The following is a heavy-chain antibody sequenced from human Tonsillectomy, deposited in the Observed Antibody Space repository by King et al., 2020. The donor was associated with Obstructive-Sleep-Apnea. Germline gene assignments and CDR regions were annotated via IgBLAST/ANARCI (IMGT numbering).Heavy chain of an antibody. Sequence: QLQESGPGLVKPSQTLSLTCTVSGGSISSGGYYWSWIRQPPGKGLEWIGYIFYSGSTYYNPSLKSRVIISVDTSKKQFSLKLSSVTAADTAVYYCARANMLTGYSPNWFDPWGQGTLVTVSS. CDR2: IFYSGST. CDR3: ARANMLTGYSPNWFDP. D-gene: IGHD3-9*01. J-gene: IGHJ5*02. V-gene: IGHV4-31*03. CDR1: GGSISSGGYY.